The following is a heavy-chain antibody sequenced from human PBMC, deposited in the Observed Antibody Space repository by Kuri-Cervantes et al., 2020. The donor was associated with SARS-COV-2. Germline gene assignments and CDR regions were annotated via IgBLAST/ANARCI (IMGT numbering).Heavy chain of an antibody. J-gene: IGHJ6*02. CDR1: GYTFTSYA. D-gene: IGHD2-15*01. CDR2: INTNTGNP. Sequence: ASVKVSCKASGYTFTSYAMNWVRQAPGQGLEWMGWINTNTGNPTYAQGFTGRFGFSLDTSVSTAYLQISSLKAEDTAVYYCARDLVVVAATPDYYDYGMDVWGQGTTVTVSS. V-gene: IGHV7-4-1*02. CDR3: ARDLVVVAATPDYYDYGMDV.